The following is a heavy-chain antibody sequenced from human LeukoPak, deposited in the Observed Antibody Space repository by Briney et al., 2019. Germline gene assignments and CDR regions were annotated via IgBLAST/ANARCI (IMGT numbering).Heavy chain of an antibody. V-gene: IGHV4-4*07. J-gene: IGHJ6*03. CDR1: GGSINPYY. D-gene: IGHD2/OR15-2a*01. Sequence: PSETLSLTCTVSGGSINPYYWNWMRQSAGKGLEWIGHIYKSGTTNFNPSLTSRVTMSPDTSRNQFSLKLKSVTAADTAVYFCARSFLDYMDVWGKGTTVTVSS. CDR3: ARSFLDYMDV. CDR2: IYKSGTT.